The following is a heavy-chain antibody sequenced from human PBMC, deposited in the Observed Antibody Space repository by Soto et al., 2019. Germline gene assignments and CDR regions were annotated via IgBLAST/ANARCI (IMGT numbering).Heavy chain of an antibody. J-gene: IGHJ4*02. D-gene: IGHD3-22*01. CDR1: EFTFSNYA. V-gene: IGHV3-23*01. CDR3: AKNPGYYYDSTGYHFDY. Sequence: PGGSLRLSCGASEFTFSNYAMSWVRQAPGKGLEWVSAISYGGGTTYYADSVKGRFTISRDNSKNTLYLQMNSLRAEDTAVYYCAKNPGYYYDSTGYHFDYWGQGTLVTVS. CDR2: ISYGGGTT.